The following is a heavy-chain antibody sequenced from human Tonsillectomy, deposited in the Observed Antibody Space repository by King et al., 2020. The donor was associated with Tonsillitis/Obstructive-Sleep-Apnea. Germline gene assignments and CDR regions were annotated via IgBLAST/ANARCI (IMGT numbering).Heavy chain of an antibody. CDR3: ARERGNGDYEGVNWFDP. CDR2: INPNSGGT. J-gene: IGHJ5*02. Sequence: VQLVESGAEVKKPGASVKVSCKASRYTFTVYYIHWVRKAPGQGLEWMGWINPNSGGTNYAQKFQGRVTMTRDTSISTAYMELSRLRSDDTAVYYCARERGNGDYEGVNWFDPWGQGTQVTVSS. CDR1: RYTFTVYY. V-gene: IGHV1-2*02. D-gene: IGHD4-17*01.